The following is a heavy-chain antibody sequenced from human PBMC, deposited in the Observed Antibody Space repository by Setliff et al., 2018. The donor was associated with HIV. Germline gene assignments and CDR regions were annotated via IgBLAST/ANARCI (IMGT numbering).Heavy chain of an antibody. D-gene: IGHD5-18*01. CDR2: IYHGGST. Sequence: SETLSLTCAASGGSISSSNWWSWVRQPPGKGLEWIGEIYHGGSTNYNPSLKSRVTISVDKSKNQFSLKLSSVTAADTAVYYCARATPGYNYGSRHAFDIWGQGTKVTVS. J-gene: IGHJ3*02. V-gene: IGHV4-4*02. CDR1: GGSISSSNW. CDR3: ARATPGYNYGSRHAFDI.